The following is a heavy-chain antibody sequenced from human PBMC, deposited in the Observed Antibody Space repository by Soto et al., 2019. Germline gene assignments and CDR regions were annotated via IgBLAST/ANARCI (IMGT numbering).Heavy chain of an antibody. CDR1: GYSFTSYW. CDR2: IYPGDSDT. CDR3: ASKAGYCSSTSCYPYYFDY. Sequence: GESLKISCKGSGYSFTSYWIGWVRQMPGKGLEWMGIIYPGDSDTRYSPSFQGQVTISADKSTSTAYLQWSSLKASDTAMYYCASKAGYCSSTSCYPYYFDYWGQGTLVTVS. V-gene: IGHV5-51*01. D-gene: IGHD2-2*01. J-gene: IGHJ4*02.